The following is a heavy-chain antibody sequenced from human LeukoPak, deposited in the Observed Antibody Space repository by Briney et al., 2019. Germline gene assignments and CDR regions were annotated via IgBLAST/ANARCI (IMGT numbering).Heavy chain of an antibody. CDR2: IYYSGST. D-gene: IGHD2-15*01. CDR3: ARGHSDIVVVVAAANWFDP. CDR1: GGSISSSSYY. Sequence: SETLSLTCTVSGGSISSSSYYWGWIRQPPGKGLEWIGSIYYSGSTYYNPSLKSRVTISVDTSKNQFSLKLSSVTAADTAVYYCARGHSDIVVVVAAANWFDPWGQGTLVTVSS. V-gene: IGHV4-39*07. J-gene: IGHJ5*02.